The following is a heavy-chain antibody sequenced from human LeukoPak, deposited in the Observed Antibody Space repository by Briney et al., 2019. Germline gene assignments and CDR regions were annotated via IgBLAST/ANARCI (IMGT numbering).Heavy chain of an antibody. CDR1: GFTFSSYA. V-gene: IGHV3-30-3*01. CDR3: ARGGLVVSLDAFDI. D-gene: IGHD2-15*01. J-gene: IGHJ3*02. Sequence: GGSLRLSCAASGFTFSSYAMHWVRQAPGKGLEWVAVISYDGSNKYYADSVKGRFTISRDNSKNTLYLQMSSLRAEDTAVYYCARGGLVVSLDAFDIWGQGTMVTVSS. CDR2: ISYDGSNK.